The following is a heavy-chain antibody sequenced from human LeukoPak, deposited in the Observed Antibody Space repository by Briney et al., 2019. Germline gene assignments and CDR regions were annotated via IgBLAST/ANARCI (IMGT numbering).Heavy chain of an antibody. Sequence: ASVTVSCKTSGFRLTDYYFHWVRQAPGQGLEWMGWIRGDTGDTDSPQKFQGRVTMTRDTSMNTAYMELSRLTFDDTAMYFCARVRGNSCDYWGQGTLVTVSS. CDR1: GFRLTDYY. CDR2: IRGDTGDT. CDR3: ARVRGNSCDY. D-gene: IGHD6-13*01. V-gene: IGHV1-2*02. J-gene: IGHJ4*02.